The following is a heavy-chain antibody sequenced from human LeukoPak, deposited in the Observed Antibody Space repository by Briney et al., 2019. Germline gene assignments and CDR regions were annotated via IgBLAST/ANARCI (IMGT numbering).Heavy chain of an antibody. J-gene: IGHJ4*02. V-gene: IGHV3-7*03. Sequence: PGGSLRLSCAASGFTFSSYWMSWVRQAPGKGLEWVANIKQDGSEKYYVDSVKGRFTISRDNAKNSLYLQMNSLRAEDTAVHYCARVEKDDILTGYLDYWGQGTLVTVSS. CDR3: ARVEKDDILTGYLDY. D-gene: IGHD3-9*01. CDR2: IKQDGSEK. CDR1: GFTFSSYW.